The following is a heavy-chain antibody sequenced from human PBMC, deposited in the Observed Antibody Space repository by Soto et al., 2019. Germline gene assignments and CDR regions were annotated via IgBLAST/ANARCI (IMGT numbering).Heavy chain of an antibody. D-gene: IGHD2-15*01. CDR3: ARDFGPVVTRGYFDY. V-gene: IGHV1-69*13. Sequence: GASVKVSCKASGGTFSSYAISWVRQAPGQGLEWMGGIIPIFGTANYAQKFQGGVTITADESTSTAYMELSSLRSVDTAVYYCARDFGPVVTRGYFDYWGQGTLVTVS. CDR1: GGTFSSYA. CDR2: IIPIFGTA. J-gene: IGHJ4*02.